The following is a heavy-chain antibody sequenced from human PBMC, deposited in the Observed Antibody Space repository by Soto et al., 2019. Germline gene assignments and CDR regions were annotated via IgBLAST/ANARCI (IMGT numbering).Heavy chain of an antibody. CDR2: IYYSGST. CDR3: ARLEGLATISYYFDF. J-gene: IGHJ4*02. D-gene: IGHD3-9*01. Sequence: SSETLSLTCTVSGGSISSGDYYWSWIRQPPGKGLEWIGYIYYSGSTYYNPSLKSRVTISVDTSKNQFSLKLNSVTAADSAVYFCARLEGLATISYYFDFWGPGALVTVSS. CDR1: GGSISSGDYY. V-gene: IGHV4-30-4*01.